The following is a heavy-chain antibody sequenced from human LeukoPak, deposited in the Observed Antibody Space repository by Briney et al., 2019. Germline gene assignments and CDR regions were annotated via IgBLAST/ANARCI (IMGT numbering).Heavy chain of an antibody. CDR1: GYTFTSYG. J-gene: IGHJ6*03. Sequence: GASVKVSCKASGYTFTSYGISWVRLARGQGLEWMGWISAYNGNTNYAQKLQGRVTMTTDTSTSTAYMELRSLRSDDTAVYYCARAPAERYCSSTSCYPYYMDVWGKGTTVTVSS. D-gene: IGHD2-2*01. CDR2: ISAYNGNT. CDR3: ARAPAERYCSSTSCYPYYMDV. V-gene: IGHV1-18*01.